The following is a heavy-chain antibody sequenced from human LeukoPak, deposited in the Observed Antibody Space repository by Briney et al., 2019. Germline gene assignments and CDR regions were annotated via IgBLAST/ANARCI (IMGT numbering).Heavy chain of an antibody. CDR3: AGGNLGYCSGGRCYSGHNYGD. CDR1: GYTFTGYY. CDR2: IIPMLGIP. D-gene: IGHD2-15*01. J-gene: IGHJ4*02. Sequence: ASVKVSCKASGYTFTGYYMHWVRQAPGQGLEWMGRIIPMLGIPNYAQKFQGRVTITADKSTITAYMELTSLRSEDTAVYYCAGGNLGYCSGGRCYSGHNYGDWGQGTLVTVSS. V-gene: IGHV1-69*04.